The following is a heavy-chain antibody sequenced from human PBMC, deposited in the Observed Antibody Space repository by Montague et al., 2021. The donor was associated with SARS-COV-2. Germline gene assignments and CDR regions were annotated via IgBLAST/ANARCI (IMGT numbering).Heavy chain of an antibody. J-gene: IGHJ6*02. CDR3: ARVVRRQQVRFSGLDV. D-gene: IGHD6-13*01. CDR2: IYYSGST. CDR1: GGSISSSSYY. Sequence: SETLSLTCTVSGGSISSSSYYWGWIRQPPGKGLEWIGSIYYSGSTYYNPSLKSRVTISVDTSKNQFSLKLSSVAAADTAVYYCARVVRRQQVRFSGLDVWGQGTLVTVSS. V-gene: IGHV4-39*07.